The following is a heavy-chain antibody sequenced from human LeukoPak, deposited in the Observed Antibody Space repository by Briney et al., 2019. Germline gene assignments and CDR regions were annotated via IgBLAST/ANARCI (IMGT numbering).Heavy chain of an antibody. Sequence: ASVKVSCKASGYTFTGYYMHWVRQATGQGLEWMGWMNHNSGNTGYAQKFQGRVTMTRNTSISTAYMELSSLRSEDTAVYYCARLLFGRLESWFDPWGQGTLVTVSS. CDR2: MNHNSGNT. CDR3: ARLLFGRLESWFDP. D-gene: IGHD2-21*01. V-gene: IGHV1-8*02. CDR1: GYTFTGYY. J-gene: IGHJ5*02.